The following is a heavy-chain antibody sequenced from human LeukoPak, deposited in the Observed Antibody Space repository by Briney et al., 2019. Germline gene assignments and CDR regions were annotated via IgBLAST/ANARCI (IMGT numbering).Heavy chain of an antibody. CDR3: MRDTSSPY. V-gene: IGHV3-7*03. CDR1: GFIFSSYS. D-gene: IGHD1-26*01. CDR2: IKQDGSEK. J-gene: IGHJ4*02. Sequence: GGSLRLSCAATGFIFSSYSMTWVRQAPGKGLEWVANIKQDGSEKYYVDSVKGRFTISRDNAKSSLFLQMNSLRVEDTAMYYRMRDTSSPYWGQGTLVTVSS.